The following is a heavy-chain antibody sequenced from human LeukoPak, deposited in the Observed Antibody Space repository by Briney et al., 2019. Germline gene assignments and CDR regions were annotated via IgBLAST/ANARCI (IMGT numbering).Heavy chain of an antibody. J-gene: IGHJ4*02. CDR1: GFSFRTYA. CDR3: AKDIGSITMVRGVQFYFDS. CDR2: ISGSGGST. D-gene: IGHD3-10*01. V-gene: IGHV3-23*01. Sequence: GRSLRLSCAPSGFSFRTYAMSWVRQAPGKGLERVAAISGSGGSTFYADSVKGRFTVSRDNTKNALNLQMISLRAEDTAVYYCAKDIGSITMVRGVQFYFDSWGQGTLVTVSS.